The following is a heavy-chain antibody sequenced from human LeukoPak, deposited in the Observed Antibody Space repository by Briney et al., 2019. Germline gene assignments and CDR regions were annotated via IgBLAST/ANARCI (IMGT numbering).Heavy chain of an antibody. CDR1: GFSFSSYS. J-gene: IGHJ3*02. CDR2: ISSSSSYI. Sequence: GGCLRLSCAASGFSFSSYSMNWVRQAPGKGLEWVSSISSSSSYIYYADSVKGRFTISRDNAKNSLYLQMDSLRAEDTAVYYCARDISTVTIYAFDIWGQGTIVTVSS. CDR3: ARDISTVTIYAFDI. V-gene: IGHV3-21*01. D-gene: IGHD4-17*01.